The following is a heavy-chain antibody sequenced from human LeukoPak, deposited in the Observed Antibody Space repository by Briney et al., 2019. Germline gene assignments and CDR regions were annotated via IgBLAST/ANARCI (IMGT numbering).Heavy chain of an antibody. Sequence: GRSLRLSCAASGFTFDDYAMHWVRQAPGKGLEWVSGISWNSGSIGYADSVKGRFTISRDNAKNSLYLQMNSLRAEDMALYSCAKGLTVFGPAVGTYHDAYDIWGQGTMVTVSS. CDR2: ISWNSGSI. V-gene: IGHV3-9*03. D-gene: IGHD3-3*01. CDR1: GFTFDDYA. CDR3: AKGLTVFGPAVGTYHDAYDI. J-gene: IGHJ3*02.